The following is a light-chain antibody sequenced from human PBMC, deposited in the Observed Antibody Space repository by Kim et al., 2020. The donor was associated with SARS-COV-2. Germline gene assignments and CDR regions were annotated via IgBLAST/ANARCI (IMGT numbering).Light chain of an antibody. Sequence: DIQMTQSPSTLSASVGDRVTITCRASQSISTWLAWYQQKPGKAPILLIYKASTLESGVPSRFSGSGSGTEFTLTISSLQPDDLATYYCKQYDSYSWTFGQGTKVDIK. CDR3: KQYDSYSWT. J-gene: IGKJ1*01. V-gene: IGKV1-5*03. CDR2: KAS. CDR1: QSISTW.